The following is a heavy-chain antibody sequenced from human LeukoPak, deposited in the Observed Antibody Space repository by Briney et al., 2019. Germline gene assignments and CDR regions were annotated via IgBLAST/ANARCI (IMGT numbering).Heavy chain of an antibody. Sequence: ASVKVSCKTSGGTFNKYAISWVRQAPGQGLEWMGGIIPIFGTTHYAQKLQDRLIVTADDSTSTAYMELSSLRSEDTAVYYCARISTSDPWGQGTLVTVSS. CDR3: ARISTSDP. J-gene: IGHJ5*02. CDR2: IIPIFGTT. V-gene: IGHV1-69*13. CDR1: GGTFNKYA.